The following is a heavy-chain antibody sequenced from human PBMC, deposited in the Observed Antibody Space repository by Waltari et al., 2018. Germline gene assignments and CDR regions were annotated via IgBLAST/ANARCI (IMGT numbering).Heavy chain of an antibody. CDR1: GFTFSSYA. CDR2: ISYDGSNK. D-gene: IGHD3-22*01. V-gene: IGHV3-30*01. J-gene: IGHJ6*02. CDR3: ARDLMIVVRGDYYYYGMDV. Sequence: QVQLVESGGGVVQPGRSLRLSCAASGFTFSSYAMHWVRQATGKGLEWVAVISYDGSNKYYADSVKGRFTISRDNSKNTLYLQMNSLRAEDTAVYYCARDLMIVVRGDYYYYGMDVWGQGTTVTVSS.